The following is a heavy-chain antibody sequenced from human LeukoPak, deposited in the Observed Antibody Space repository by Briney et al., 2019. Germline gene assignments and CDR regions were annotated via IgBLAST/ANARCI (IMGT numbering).Heavy chain of an antibody. J-gene: IGHJ6*04. Sequence: KPSQTLSLTCTVSGGSISSGDYYWSWIRQPPGKGLEWIGHMNYRGRTYNNPSLKSRVNISVDTSKNQFSLKLSSVTAADTAVYYCARGWSVWGRGTTVTVSS. CDR1: GGSISSGDYY. CDR3: ARGWSV. CDR2: MNYRGRT. V-gene: IGHV4-30-4*01. D-gene: IGHD2-15*01.